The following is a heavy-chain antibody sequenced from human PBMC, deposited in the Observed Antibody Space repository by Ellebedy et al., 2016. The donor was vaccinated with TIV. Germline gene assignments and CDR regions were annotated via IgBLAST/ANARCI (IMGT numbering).Heavy chain of an antibody. J-gene: IGHJ5*02. Sequence: GESLKISCAASGFTFSSYWMSWVRLAPGKGLEWVANIKEDGSDTYYVDSVKGRFTISSDNAKNSLYLQMNSLRAEDTAVYYCARDDWGPAGPWGQGTLVTVSS. D-gene: IGHD3-9*01. CDR1: GFTFSSYW. CDR3: ARDDWGPAGP. CDR2: IKEDGSDT. V-gene: IGHV3-7*03.